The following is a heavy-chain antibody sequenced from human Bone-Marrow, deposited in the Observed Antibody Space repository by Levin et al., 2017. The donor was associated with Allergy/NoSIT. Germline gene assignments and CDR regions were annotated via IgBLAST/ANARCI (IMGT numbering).Heavy chain of an antibody. V-gene: IGHV1-69*13. Sequence: EASVKVSCKASGGTFSSYAISWVRQAPGQGLEWMGGIIPIFGTANYAQKFQGRVTITADESTSTAYMELSSLRSEDTAVYYCARDELPGIAVAGSWGQGTLVTVSS. D-gene: IGHD6-19*01. CDR1: GGTFSSYA. J-gene: IGHJ4*02. CDR2: IIPIFGTA. CDR3: ARDELPGIAVAGS.